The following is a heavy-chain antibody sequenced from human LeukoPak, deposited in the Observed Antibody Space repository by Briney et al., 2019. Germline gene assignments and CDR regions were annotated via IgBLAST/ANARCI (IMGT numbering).Heavy chain of an antibody. J-gene: IGHJ4*02. Sequence: GGSLGLSCAASGFTFSSHSMHWVRQAPGKGLEYLSVISGNGGTTYYANSVKGRFTISRDNSKNTLYLQMGSLRVGDMAVYYCARGYIAASFDYWGQGTLVTVSS. D-gene: IGHD1-1*01. CDR2: ISGNGGTT. CDR3: ARGYIAASFDY. V-gene: IGHV3-64*01. CDR1: GFTFSSHS.